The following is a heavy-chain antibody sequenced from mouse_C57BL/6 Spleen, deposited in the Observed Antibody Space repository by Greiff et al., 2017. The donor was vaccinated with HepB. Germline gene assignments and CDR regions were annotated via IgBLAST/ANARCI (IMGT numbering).Heavy chain of an antibody. Sequence: EVQRVESGGDLVKPGGSLKLSCAASGFTFSSYGMSWVRQTPDKRLEWVATISSGGSYTYYPDSVKGRFTISRDNAKNTLYLQMSSLKSEDTAMYYCARLITTVVAWYFDVWGTGTTVTVSS. CDR3: ARLITTVVAWYFDV. V-gene: IGHV5-6*01. CDR1: GFTFSSYG. D-gene: IGHD1-1*01. CDR2: ISSGGSYT. J-gene: IGHJ1*03.